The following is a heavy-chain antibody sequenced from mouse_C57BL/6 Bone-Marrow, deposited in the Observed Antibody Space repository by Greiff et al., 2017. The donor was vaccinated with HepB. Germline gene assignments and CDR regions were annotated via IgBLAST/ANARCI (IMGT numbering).Heavy chain of an antibody. Sequence: QVQLQQPGAELVMPGASVKLSCKASSYTFTSYWMHWVKQRPGQGLEWIGEIDPSDSYTNYNQKFKGKSTLTVDKSSSTAYMQLSSLTSEDSAVYYCAREGDGYWIAYWGQGTLVTVAA. CDR3: AREGDGYWIAY. V-gene: IGHV1-69*01. J-gene: IGHJ3*01. CDR1: SYTFTSYW. CDR2: IDPSDSYT. D-gene: IGHD2-3*01.